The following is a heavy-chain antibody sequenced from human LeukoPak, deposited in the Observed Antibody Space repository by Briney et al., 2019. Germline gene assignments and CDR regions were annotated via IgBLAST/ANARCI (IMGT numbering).Heavy chain of an antibody. Sequence: GGSLRLSCAASGFTFSSYSMNWVRQAPGKGLEWVSSISSSSSYIYYADSVKGRFTISRDNAKNSLYLQMNSLRAEDTAVYYCASYYYDSSGTTQSTDYWGQGTLVTVSS. CDR3: ASYYYDSSGTTQSTDY. D-gene: IGHD3-22*01. CDR2: ISSSSSYI. J-gene: IGHJ4*02. CDR1: GFTFSSYS. V-gene: IGHV3-21*01.